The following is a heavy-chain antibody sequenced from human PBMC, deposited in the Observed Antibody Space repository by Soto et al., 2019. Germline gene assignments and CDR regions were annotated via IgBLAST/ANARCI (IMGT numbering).Heavy chain of an antibody. D-gene: IGHD2-2*01. CDR1: RYTFTSYY. Sequence: ASVKVSCKASRYTFTSYYMHWVRQAPGQGLEWMGIINPSGGSTSYAQKFQGRVTMTRDTSTSTVYMELSSLRSEDTAVYYCARPGAGYCISISCFNDYYYGMEVWGQGTTVIVS. CDR3: ARPGAGYCISISCFNDYYYGMEV. V-gene: IGHV1-46*01. J-gene: IGHJ6*01. CDR2: INPSGGST.